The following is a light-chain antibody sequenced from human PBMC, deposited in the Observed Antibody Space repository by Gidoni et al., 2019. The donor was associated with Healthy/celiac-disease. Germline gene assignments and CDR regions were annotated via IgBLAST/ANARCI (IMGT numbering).Light chain of an antibody. CDR3: MQALQTLWT. Sequence: DIVMTQSPLPLPVTPGEPASISCRSSQSLLHSNGYNYLDWYLQKPGQSPQLLIYLGSNRASGVPDRFSGSGSGTDFTLKISRVEAEDVGVYYCMQALQTLWTFXXXTKVEIK. CDR2: LGS. V-gene: IGKV2-28*01. J-gene: IGKJ1*01. CDR1: QSLLHSNGYNY.